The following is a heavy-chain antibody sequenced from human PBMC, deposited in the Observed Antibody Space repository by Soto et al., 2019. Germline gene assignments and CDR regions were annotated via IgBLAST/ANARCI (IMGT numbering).Heavy chain of an antibody. V-gene: IGHV4-39*01. CDR3: ARLAANSSFLKYYYYYYMDV. CDR1: GGSISSSSYY. CDR2: IYYSGST. J-gene: IGHJ6*03. D-gene: IGHD6-6*01. Sequence: SETLSLTCTVSGGSISSSSYYWGWIRQPPGKGLEWIGSIYYSGSTYYNPSLKSRVTISVDTSKNQFSLKLSSVTAADTAVYYCARLAANSSFLKYYYYYYMDVWGKGTTVTVSS.